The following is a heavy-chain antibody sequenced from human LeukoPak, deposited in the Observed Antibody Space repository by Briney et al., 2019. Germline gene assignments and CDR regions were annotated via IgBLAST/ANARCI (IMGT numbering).Heavy chain of an antibody. CDR2: IYLYGNT. V-gene: IGHV4-4*08. Sequence: SETLSLTCTVSGASISSYSWSWIRQPPGKRLEWIAYIYLYGNTDFQPSLKSRVTMSVDSSKNQVSLKLTSVTAADTAVYFCARRRGDMATIPDYHYYYMDVWGKGTTVTVSS. J-gene: IGHJ6*03. CDR3: ARRRGDMATIPDYHYYYMDV. CDR1: GASISSYS. D-gene: IGHD5-24*01.